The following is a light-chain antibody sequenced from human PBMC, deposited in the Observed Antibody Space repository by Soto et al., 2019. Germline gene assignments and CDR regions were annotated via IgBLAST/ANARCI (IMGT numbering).Light chain of an antibody. CDR1: NSNIGSNY. Sequence: QSVLTQSPSASGTPGQRVTISCSGINSNIGSNYVHWYQQFPGTAPKVLIYRNSQRPSGVPDRFSGSKSGISASLAISGLRSEDAADYFCATWDDRLSGVVFGGGTKVTVL. J-gene: IGLJ2*01. CDR2: RNS. V-gene: IGLV1-47*01. CDR3: ATWDDRLSGVV.